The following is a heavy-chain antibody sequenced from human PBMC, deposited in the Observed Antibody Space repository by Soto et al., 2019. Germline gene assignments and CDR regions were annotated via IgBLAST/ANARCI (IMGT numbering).Heavy chain of an antibody. Sequence: ASVKVSCKTSGYTFSNYGITWVRQAPGQPLEWLGWISLYSDGTNYAQKFQGRVSMTTDTSTTTAYMELRSLRSEDTAVYYCARRAETNGWNGFGADKYYFDFWGQGTLVTVSS. CDR3: ARRAETNGWNGFGADKYYFDF. V-gene: IGHV1-18*01. CDR2: ISLYSDGT. CDR1: GYTFSNYG. J-gene: IGHJ4*02. D-gene: IGHD1-1*01.